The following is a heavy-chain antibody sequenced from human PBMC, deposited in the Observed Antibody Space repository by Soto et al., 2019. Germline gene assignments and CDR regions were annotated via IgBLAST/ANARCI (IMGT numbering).Heavy chain of an antibody. CDR1: GFSLTTSGVG. V-gene: IGHV2-5*02. Sequence: QITLNESGPTQVNPRQTLTLTCPFSGFSLTTSGVGVGWIRQSPGKAPEWRALIYWDDDKRYSPSLKSRLTITKDTAKNQVVLTMADLDPADTATYYCAHRVLRTVFGLVTTTAIYFDFWGQGTPVAVSS. J-gene: IGHJ4*02. CDR3: AHRVLRTVFGLVTTTAIYFDF. CDR2: IYWDDDK. D-gene: IGHD3-3*01.